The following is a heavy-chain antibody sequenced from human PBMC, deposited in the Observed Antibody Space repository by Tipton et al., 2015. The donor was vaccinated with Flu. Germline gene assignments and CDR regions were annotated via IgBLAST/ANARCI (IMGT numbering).Heavy chain of an antibody. CDR3: ARRGDGGRAFDI. D-gene: IGHD4-23*01. V-gene: IGHV4-4*07. J-gene: IGHJ3*02. CDR2: IYTSGST. CDR1: GGSISTYY. Sequence: TLSLTCTVSGGSISTYYWSWIRQPAGKGLEWIGRIYTSGSTNYNPSLKSRVTMSSDTSKNQFSLKLSSVTAADTAVYYCARRGDGGRAFDIWGQGTMVTVSS.